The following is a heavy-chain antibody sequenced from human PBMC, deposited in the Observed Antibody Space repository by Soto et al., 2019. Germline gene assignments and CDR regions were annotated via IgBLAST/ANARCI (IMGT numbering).Heavy chain of an antibody. V-gene: IGHV1-18*04. CDR2: ISAYNGST. CDR1: GYTFTSYG. Sequence: RASVKVSCKASGYTFTSYGISWVRQAPGQGLEWMGWISAYNGSTNYAQKLQGRVTMTTDTSTSTAYMELRSLRSDDTAVYYCARDHPGGATPNYYYYGMDVWGQGTTVTVYS. D-gene: IGHD2-15*01. CDR3: ARDHPGGATPNYYYYGMDV. J-gene: IGHJ6*02.